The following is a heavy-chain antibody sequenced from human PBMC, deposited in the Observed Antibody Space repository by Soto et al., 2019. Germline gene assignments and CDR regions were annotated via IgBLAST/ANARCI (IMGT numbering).Heavy chain of an antibody. J-gene: IGHJ4*02. CDR3: AKGGSLTGYFTYDY. CDR1: GFTLSNYA. V-gene: IGHV3-23*01. CDR2: ISASGDST. D-gene: IGHD3-9*01. Sequence: EVQLLESGGGLVQPGGSLRLSCATSGFTLSNYAMNWVRQSPGKGLEWVSSISASGDSTYYPESVKGRFTVSRDNSKNTLYLQIDSLRAEDTAVYYCAKGGSLTGYFTYDYWSQGALVTVSS.